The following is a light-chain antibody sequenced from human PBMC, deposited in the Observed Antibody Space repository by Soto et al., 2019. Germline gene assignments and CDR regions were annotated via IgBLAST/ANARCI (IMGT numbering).Light chain of an antibody. J-gene: IGKJ1*01. CDR2: WAS. CDR3: QQYYSNLRT. V-gene: IGKV4-1*01. Sequence: EIVMTPSPDSLAVSLGERATINCKSSQSVLYSSNNKNYLAWYQQKPGQPPKLLIYWASIRESGVPDRFSGSGSGTDFTLPISSLQAEDVAVYYCQQYYSNLRTFGQGTKVEIK. CDR1: QSVLYSSNNKNY.